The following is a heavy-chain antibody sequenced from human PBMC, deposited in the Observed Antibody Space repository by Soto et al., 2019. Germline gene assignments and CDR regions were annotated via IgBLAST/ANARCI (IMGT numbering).Heavy chain of an antibody. CDR1: GGTISSGAYY. V-gene: IGHV4-30-4*01. Sequence: ALSLTCTVSGGTISSGAYYWTWIRQPPGKGLEWIGNVAHRGTTYSSPSRKRRFSIPTDTSNNQSSLNLNSVTAADTAVYFCVRDKGVAMITAYNYAMDVWGEGTTVT. CDR2: VAHRGTT. J-gene: IGHJ6*02. CDR3: VRDKGVAMITAYNYAMDV. D-gene: IGHD3-16*01.